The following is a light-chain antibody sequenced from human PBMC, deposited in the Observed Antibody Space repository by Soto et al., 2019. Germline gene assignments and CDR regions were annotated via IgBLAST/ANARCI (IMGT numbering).Light chain of an antibody. Sequence: DIQMTQSPSSLSASVGDRVTITCRASQRISTFLNWYQQKPGKAPNLLIYAASSLQSGVPSRFSDSGSGTDFTLTISSLQPDDFATYYCQQSYSLPPTFGGGTKVEI. CDR1: QRISTF. CDR2: AAS. CDR3: QQSYSLPPT. J-gene: IGKJ4*01. V-gene: IGKV1-39*01.